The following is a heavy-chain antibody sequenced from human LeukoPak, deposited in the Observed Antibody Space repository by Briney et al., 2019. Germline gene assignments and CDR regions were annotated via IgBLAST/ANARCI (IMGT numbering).Heavy chain of an antibody. CDR2: ISAYNGNT. V-gene: IGHV1-18*01. CDR3: ARGGYDFWSGYYYYCYGMDV. Sequence: VASVKASCKASGYTFTSYGISWVRQAPGQGLEWMGWISAYNGNTNYAQKLQGRVTMTTDTSTSTAYMELSSLRSEDTAVYYCARGGYDFWSGYYYYCYGMDVWGQGTTVTVSS. J-gene: IGHJ6*02. D-gene: IGHD3-3*01. CDR1: GYTFTSYG.